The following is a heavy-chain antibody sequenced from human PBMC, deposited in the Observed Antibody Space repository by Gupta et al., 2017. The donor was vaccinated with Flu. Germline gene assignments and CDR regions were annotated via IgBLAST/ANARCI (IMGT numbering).Heavy chain of an antibody. D-gene: IGHD5-18*01. J-gene: IGHJ4*02. V-gene: IGHV4-61*02. CDR1: GGSINSGSYY. CDR3: ARETIYSKGYNF. CDR2: IYSSGRT. Sequence: QVQLQESGPGLVKSSQTLSLTCTVSGGSINSGSYYWNWIRQPAGKGLEWIGRIYSSGRTDYNPSLKSRVTISVNTSTNQFSLKLSSVTAADTAMYYCARETIYSKGYNFWGQGAQVTVSS.